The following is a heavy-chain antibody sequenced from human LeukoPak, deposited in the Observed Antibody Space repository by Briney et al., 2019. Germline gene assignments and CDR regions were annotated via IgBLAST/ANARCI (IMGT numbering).Heavy chain of an antibody. V-gene: IGHV3-30*02. CDR2: IRYDGSNK. Sequence: GGSLRLSCAASGFTFSTYGMHWVRQAPGKGLEWVAFIRYDGSNKYYADSVKGRFTISRDISKNTLYLQMNSLRAEDTAIYYCASAEFSSPLDPYYFYMDVWGKGTTVTVSS. J-gene: IGHJ6*03. CDR1: GFTFSTYG. D-gene: IGHD6-19*01. CDR3: ASAEFSSPLDPYYFYMDV.